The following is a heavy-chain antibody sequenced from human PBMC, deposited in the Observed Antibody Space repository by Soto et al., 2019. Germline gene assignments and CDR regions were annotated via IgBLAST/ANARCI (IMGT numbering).Heavy chain of an antibody. Sequence: EVQLLESGGGLVQPGGSLRLSCAASGFTFSSYAMSWVRQAPGKGLEWVSAISGSGTYTYYADSVKGRFTISRDNSKNTLYLQMNSLRAEDTAVYYCAKRPETGYSAFDYWGQGTLVTVSS. CDR3: AKRPETGYSAFDY. CDR2: ISGSGTYT. V-gene: IGHV3-23*01. CDR1: GFTFSSYA. J-gene: IGHJ4*02. D-gene: IGHD3-9*01.